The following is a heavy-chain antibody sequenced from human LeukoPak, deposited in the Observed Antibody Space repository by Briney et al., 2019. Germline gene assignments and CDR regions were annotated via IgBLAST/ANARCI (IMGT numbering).Heavy chain of an antibody. CDR3: ARGDLWRDGYNLVVYFDY. V-gene: IGHV4-34*01. CDR2: INHSGST. CDR1: GGSFNGYY. D-gene: IGHD5-24*01. J-gene: IGHJ4*02. Sequence: SETLSLTCAVYGGSFNGYYWSWIRQPPGKGLEWIGEINHSGSTNYNPSLKSRVTISVDTSKNQFSLKLSSVTAADTAVYYCARGDLWRDGYNLVVYFDYWGQGTLVTVSS.